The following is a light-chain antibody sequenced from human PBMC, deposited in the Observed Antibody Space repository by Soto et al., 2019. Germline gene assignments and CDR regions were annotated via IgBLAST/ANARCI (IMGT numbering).Light chain of an antibody. V-gene: IGKV1-5*03. CDR1: QSISSW. CDR2: KAS. Sequence: DIQRTQSPSTLSASVGDRVTITCRASQSISSWLAWYQQKPGKAPKLLIYKASSLESGVPSRFSGSGSGTEFTLTIRSLQPDDFATYYCQQYNSYSPLTFGGGTKVEIK. J-gene: IGKJ4*01. CDR3: QQYNSYSPLT.